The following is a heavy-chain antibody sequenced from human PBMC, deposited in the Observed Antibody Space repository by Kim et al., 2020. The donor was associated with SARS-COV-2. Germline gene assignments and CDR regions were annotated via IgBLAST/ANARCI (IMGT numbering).Heavy chain of an antibody. J-gene: IGHJ4*02. Sequence: GGSLRLSCAASGFTFSNAWMSWVRQAPGKGLEWVGRIKSKTDGGTTDYAAPVKGRFTISRDDSKNTLYLQMNSLKTEDTAVYYCTTDFLGDPGAAAGTGGFDYWGQGTLVTVS. V-gene: IGHV3-15*01. CDR3: TTDFLGDPGAAAGTGGFDY. CDR1: GFTFSNAW. D-gene: IGHD6-13*01. CDR2: IKSKTDGGTT.